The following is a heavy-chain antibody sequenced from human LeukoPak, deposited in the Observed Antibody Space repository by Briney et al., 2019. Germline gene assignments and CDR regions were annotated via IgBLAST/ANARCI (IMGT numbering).Heavy chain of an antibody. V-gene: IGHV4-34*01. CDR3: ARLFPIALPHWGYYGMDV. J-gene: IGHJ6*02. Sequence: SETLSLTCAVYGGSFSGYYWSWIRQPPGKGLEWIGEINHSGSTNYNPSLKSRVTISVDTSKNQFSLKLSSVTAADTAVYYCARLFPIALPHWGYYGMDVWGQGTTVTVSS. D-gene: IGHD7-27*01. CDR1: GGSFSGYY. CDR2: INHSGST.